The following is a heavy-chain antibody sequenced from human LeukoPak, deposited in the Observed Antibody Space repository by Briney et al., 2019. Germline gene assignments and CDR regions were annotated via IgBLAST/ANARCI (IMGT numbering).Heavy chain of an antibody. CDR3: ARTYYYDSSGYYWPLYYYCYMDV. D-gene: IGHD3-22*01. Sequence: ASVKVSCKASGYTFTSYGISWVRQAPGQGLEWMGWISAYNGNTNYAQKLQGRVTMTTDTSTSTAYMELRSLRSDDTAVYYCARTYYYDSSGYYWPLYYYCYMDVWGKGTTVTVSS. CDR2: ISAYNGNT. J-gene: IGHJ6*03. CDR1: GYTFTSYG. V-gene: IGHV1-18*01.